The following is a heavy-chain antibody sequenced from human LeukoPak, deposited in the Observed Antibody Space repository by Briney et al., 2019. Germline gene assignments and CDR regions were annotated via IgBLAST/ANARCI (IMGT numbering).Heavy chain of an antibody. CDR1: GFTFSSYA. D-gene: IGHD3-22*01. CDR2: VSGSGSST. Sequence: GGSLRLSCAASGFTFSSYAMSWVRQAPGKGLEWASSVSGSGSSTYYADSVKGRFTISRDNSKSTLYLQMNILRAEETAVYYCAKAPIAMIVVAKFYFDYWGQGALVTVST. V-gene: IGHV3-23*01. J-gene: IGHJ4*02. CDR3: AKAPIAMIVVAKFYFDY.